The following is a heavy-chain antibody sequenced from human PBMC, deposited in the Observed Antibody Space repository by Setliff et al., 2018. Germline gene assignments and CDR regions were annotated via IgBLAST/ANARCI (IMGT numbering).Heavy chain of an antibody. V-gene: IGHV4-59*12. Sequence: PSETLSLTCRVSGGSINSYYWSWIRQPPGKDMEWIGRIYHSGITQYNPSLEGRVTLAVDTSKNQFSLKMTSVTAADTAVYYCARLSYCSSDGCYPGYYCSGRYYGSGSFATFDYWGQGTLVTVSS. CDR2: IYHSGIT. CDR3: ARLSYCSSDGCYPGYYCSGRYYGSGSFATFDY. CDR1: GGSINSYY. J-gene: IGHJ4*02. D-gene: IGHD3-10*01.